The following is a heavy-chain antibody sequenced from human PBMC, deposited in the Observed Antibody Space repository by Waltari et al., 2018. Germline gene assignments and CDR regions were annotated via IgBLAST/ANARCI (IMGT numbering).Heavy chain of an antibody. CDR2: ISWNSGSI. J-gene: IGHJ4*02. CDR3: AKDMASTGYFDY. V-gene: IGHV3-9*01. Sequence: EVQLVESGGGLVQPGRSLRLSCAASGFTFDDYAMHWVRQAPGKGLEWFSGISWNSGSIGYADSVKGRFTISRDNAKNSLYLQMNSLRAEDTALYYCAKDMASTGYFDYWGQGTLVTVSS. CDR1: GFTFDDYA.